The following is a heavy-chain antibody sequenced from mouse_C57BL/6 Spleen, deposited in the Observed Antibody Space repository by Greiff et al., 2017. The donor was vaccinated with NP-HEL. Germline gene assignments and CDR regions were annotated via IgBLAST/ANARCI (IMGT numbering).Heavy chain of an antibody. Sequence: QVQLQQPGAELVMPGASVKLSCKASGYTFTSYWMHWVKQRPGQGLEWIGEIDPSDGYTNYNQKFKGKSTLTVDKSSSTAYMQLSSLTSEDSAVYYCARRTGTGYFDYWGQGTTLTVSS. V-gene: IGHV1-69*01. J-gene: IGHJ2*01. CDR3: ARRTGTGYFDY. CDR2: IDPSDGYT. CDR1: GYTFTSYW. D-gene: IGHD4-1*01.